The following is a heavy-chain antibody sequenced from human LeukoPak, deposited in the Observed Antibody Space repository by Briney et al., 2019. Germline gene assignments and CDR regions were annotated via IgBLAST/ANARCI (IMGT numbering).Heavy chain of an antibody. CDR3: ARDVEWLRFLDY. Sequence: PGGSLRLSCAASGFMFSSYWMSWVRQAPGKGLEWVADIKEDGSEKYYVDSVKGRFTVSRDNAKNSLYLQMNSLRAEDTAVYYCARDVEWLRFLDYWGQGTLVTVSS. CDR1: GFMFSSYW. J-gene: IGHJ4*02. D-gene: IGHD5-12*01. CDR2: IKEDGSEK. V-gene: IGHV3-7*01.